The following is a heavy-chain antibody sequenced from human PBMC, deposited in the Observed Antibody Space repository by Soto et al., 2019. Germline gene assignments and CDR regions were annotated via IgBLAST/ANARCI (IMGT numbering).Heavy chain of an antibody. CDR3: ARDGRAAAGNWSDP. V-gene: IGHV4-31*03. J-gene: IGHJ5*02. CDR2: IYYSGST. D-gene: IGHD6-13*01. CDR1: GGSISSGGYY. Sequence: PSETLSLTCTVSGGSISSGGYYWSWIRQHPGKGLEWIGYIYYSGSTYYNPSLKSRVTISVDTSKNQFSLKLSSVTAADTAVYYCARDGRAAAGNWSDPWGQGTLVTVSS.